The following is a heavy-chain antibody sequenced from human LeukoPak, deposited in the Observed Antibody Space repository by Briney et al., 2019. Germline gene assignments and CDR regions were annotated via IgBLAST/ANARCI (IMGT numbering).Heavy chain of an antibody. D-gene: IGHD5-18*01. CDR3: ARDKQHSYGRYFDH. Sequence: SETLSLTCTASPGSISTYHWNWIRKSPGKGLEWIGYMQSTGNSNYNPSLKSRVTMSVDMSRNEIVLNLSSVTAADTAVYFCARDKQHSYGRYFDHWGQGILVTVSS. V-gene: IGHV4-59*01. CDR2: MQSTGNS. CDR1: PGSISTYH. J-gene: IGHJ4*02.